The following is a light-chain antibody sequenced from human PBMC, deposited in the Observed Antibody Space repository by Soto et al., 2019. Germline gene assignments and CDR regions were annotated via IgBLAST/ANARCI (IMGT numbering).Light chain of an antibody. J-gene: IGKJ1*01. CDR1: QSVSSS. CDR3: QQYNNWWT. Sequence: EIVLTQSPGSLSLSPGERSAGSCRASQSVSSSLAWYQQKPGQAPRLLIYGASTRATGIPARFSGSGSGTEFTLTINSLQSEDFAVYYCQQYNNWWTFGQGTKVDIK. V-gene: IGKV3-15*01. CDR2: GAS.